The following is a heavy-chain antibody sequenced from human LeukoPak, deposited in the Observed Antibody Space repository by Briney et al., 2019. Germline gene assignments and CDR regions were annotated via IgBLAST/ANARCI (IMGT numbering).Heavy chain of an antibody. CDR1: GFTFSSYT. D-gene: IGHD3-10*02. CDR2: ISSSSTYI. CDR3: ARRGDYVFDY. V-gene: IGHV3-21*01. J-gene: IGHJ4*02. Sequence: GGSLRLSCPASGFTFSSYTVNWVRQAPGKGREGVSSISSSSTYIYNPDSLKGRFTISRDNAKNSLYLQMNSLRAEDTAVYYCARRGDYVFDYWGQGTLVTVSS.